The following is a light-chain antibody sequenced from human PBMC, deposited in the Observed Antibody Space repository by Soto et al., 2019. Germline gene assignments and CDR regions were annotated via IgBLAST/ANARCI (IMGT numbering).Light chain of an antibody. CDR1: QTISRW. J-gene: IGKJ1*01. CDR2: TAS. CDR3: QEYNNYWT. Sequence: DIQMTQSPSTLSASVGDTVTITCRASQTISRWLAWYQQKPGKAPRLLIYTASTLEIGVPSRFSASGSGTEFTITSRSLNPYDFANYYCQEYNNYWTFGQGTKVEVK. V-gene: IGKV1-5*01.